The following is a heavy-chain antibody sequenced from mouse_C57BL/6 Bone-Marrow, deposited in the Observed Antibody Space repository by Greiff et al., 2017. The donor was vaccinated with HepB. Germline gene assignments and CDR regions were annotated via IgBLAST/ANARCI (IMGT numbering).Heavy chain of an antibody. Sequence: EVQLQQSGPELVKPGASVKISCKASGYSFTGYYMNWVKQSPEKSLEWIGEINPSTGGTTYNQKFKAKATLTVDKSSSTAYMQLKSLTSEDSAVYYGARDGSRRDWYFDVWGTGTTVTVSS. CDR2: INPSTGGT. J-gene: IGHJ1*03. CDR3: ARDGSRRDWYFDV. D-gene: IGHD1-1*01. CDR1: GYSFTGYY. V-gene: IGHV1-42*01.